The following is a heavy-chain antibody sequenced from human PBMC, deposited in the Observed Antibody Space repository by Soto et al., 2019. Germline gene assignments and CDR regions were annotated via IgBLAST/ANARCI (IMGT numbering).Heavy chain of an antibody. CDR2: IYYSGST. CDR1: GGSISSGDYY. J-gene: IGHJ3*02. CDR3: ARFNKLGGTTGTTDAFDI. V-gene: IGHV4-30-4*01. D-gene: IGHD1-1*01. Sequence: QVQLQESGPGLVKPSQTLSLTCTVSGGSISSGDYYWSWIRQPPGKGLEWIGYIYYSGSTYYNPSLKSRVTISVDTSKNQFSLKLSSVTAADTAVYYCARFNKLGGTTGTTDAFDIWGQGTMVTVSS.